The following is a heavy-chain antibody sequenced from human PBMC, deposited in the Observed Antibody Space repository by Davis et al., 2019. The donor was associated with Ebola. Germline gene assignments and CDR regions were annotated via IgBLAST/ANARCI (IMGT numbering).Heavy chain of an antibody. CDR3: ARRDLLIQYGMDV. D-gene: IGHD2-21*01. CDR2: TYYRSKWCN. V-gene: IGHV6-1*01. CDR1: GDSVSSNSVA. J-gene: IGHJ6*02. Sequence: MPSETLSLTCAISGDSVSSNSVAWNWIRQSPSRGLEWLGRTYYRSKWCNDYAVSVKSRTTIKADTSKNQFSLKLSSVTAADTAVYYCARRDLLIQYGMDVWGQGTTVTVSS.